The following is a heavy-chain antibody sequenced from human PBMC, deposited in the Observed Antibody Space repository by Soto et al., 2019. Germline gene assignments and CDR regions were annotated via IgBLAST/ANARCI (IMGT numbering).Heavy chain of an antibody. CDR1: GFTFSSSG. D-gene: IGHD3-10*01. Sequence: QVQLVESGGGVVQPGRSLRLSCAASGFTFSSSGMHWVRLAPGKGLEWVAAISYDGSNKYYADSVKGRFTISRDSSKNTLSLQMNSLRTEDTAMYYRARSGEQQLTRWGFDHWGQGTLVTVSS. J-gene: IGHJ4*02. V-gene: IGHV3-30*03. CDR3: ARSGEQQLTRWGFDH. CDR2: ISYDGSNK.